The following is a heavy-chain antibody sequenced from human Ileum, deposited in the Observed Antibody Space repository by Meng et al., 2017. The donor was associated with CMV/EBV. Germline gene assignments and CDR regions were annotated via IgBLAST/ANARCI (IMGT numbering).Heavy chain of an antibody. CDR2: IYYSGST. CDR3: ARGYSSSWYC. CDR1: CGTVSSGSYY. J-gene: IGHJ4*02. V-gene: IGHV4-61*01. D-gene: IGHD6-13*01. Sequence: SCSVSCGTVSSGSYYWSWILQRRGKGLEWIRYIYYSGSTNYTPYLKSRVTISVDKSKNQFSLKLSSVTAAATDVYYWARGYSSSWYCWHQRTLVTVSS.